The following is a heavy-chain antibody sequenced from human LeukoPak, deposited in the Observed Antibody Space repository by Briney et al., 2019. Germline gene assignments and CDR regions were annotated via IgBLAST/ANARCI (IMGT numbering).Heavy chain of an antibody. V-gene: IGHV3-33*08. CDR1: GFTFSSYG. D-gene: IGHD3-22*01. J-gene: IGHJ6*02. CDR3: AREEWKWLPLNYYYYGMDA. CDR2: IWYDGSNK. Sequence: GGSLRLSCAASGFTFSSYGMHWVRQAPGKGLEWVAVIWYDGSNKYYADSVKGRFTISRDNSKNTLYLQMNSLRAEDTAVYYCAREEWKWLPLNYYYYGMDAWGQGTTVTVSS.